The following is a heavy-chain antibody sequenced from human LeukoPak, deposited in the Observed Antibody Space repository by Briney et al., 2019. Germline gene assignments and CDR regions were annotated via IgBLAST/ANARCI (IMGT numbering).Heavy chain of an antibody. D-gene: IGHD3-22*01. CDR3: AKAKNYYDSSGYGD. Sequence: GGSLRLSCAASGFTFSSYAMSWVRQAPGKGLEWVSAISGSGGSTYYADSVKGRFTISRDNSKNTLYPQMNSLRAEDAAVYYCAKAKNYYDSSGYGDWGQGTLVAVSS. CDR2: ISGSGGST. V-gene: IGHV3-23*01. J-gene: IGHJ4*02. CDR1: GFTFSSYA.